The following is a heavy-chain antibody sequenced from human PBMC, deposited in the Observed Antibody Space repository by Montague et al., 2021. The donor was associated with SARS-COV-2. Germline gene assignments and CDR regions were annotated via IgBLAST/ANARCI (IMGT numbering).Heavy chain of an antibody. J-gene: IGHJ5*02. Sequence: TLSLTCTVSGGSVSSRSHFWSWIRQPAGKGLEWIGHIYATGSAKYNPSLESRVTISVDTSNNQFSLRLNSVTAADTAVYYCTRVGVVVPASPAPTLFDPWGQGILVTVSS. V-gene: IGHV4-61*09. CDR2: IYATGSA. CDR1: GGSVSSRSHF. D-gene: IGHD2-15*01. CDR3: TRVGVVVPASPAPTLFDP.